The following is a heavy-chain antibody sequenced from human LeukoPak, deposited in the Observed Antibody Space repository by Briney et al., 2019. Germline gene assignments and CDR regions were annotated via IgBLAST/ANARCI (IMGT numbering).Heavy chain of an antibody. J-gene: IGHJ4*02. CDR3: AREYYYDSSGYPTY. Sequence: RQAPXXGLEWVAVISYDVSNKYYADSVKGRFTISRDNSKNTLYLQMNSLRAEDTAVYYCAREYYYDSSGYPTYWGQGTLVTVSS. D-gene: IGHD3-22*01. CDR2: ISYDVSNK. V-gene: IGHV3-30*04.